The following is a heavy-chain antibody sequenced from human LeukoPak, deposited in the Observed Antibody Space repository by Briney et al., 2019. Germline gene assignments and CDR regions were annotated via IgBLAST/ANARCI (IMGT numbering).Heavy chain of an antibody. CDR1: GFTFSSYA. V-gene: IGHV3-23*01. Sequence: GGSLRLSCAASGFTFSSYAMSWVRQAPGKGLEWVSAISGSGGSTYYADSVKGRFTISRDNSKNTLYLQMNSLRAEDTAVYYCAKLGGYYYDSSGSAFDIWGQGTMVTVSS. CDR3: AKLGGYYYDSSGSAFDI. J-gene: IGHJ3*02. D-gene: IGHD3-22*01. CDR2: ISGSGGST.